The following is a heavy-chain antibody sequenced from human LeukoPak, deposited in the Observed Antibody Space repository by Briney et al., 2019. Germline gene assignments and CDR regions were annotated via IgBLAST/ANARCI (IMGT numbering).Heavy chain of an antibody. CDR1: NYSISNSLY. Sequence: SETLSLTCSGSNYSISNSLYWGWLRQPPGKGLEWIGSIYRSGSTFYNPSLKSRVAISLDTSKNQFSLKLSSVTAADTAVYFCARGTYGYYMDVWGKGTTVTVSS. CDR2: IYRSGST. V-gene: IGHV4-38-2*02. D-gene: IGHD4-17*01. CDR3: ARGTYGYYMDV. J-gene: IGHJ6*03.